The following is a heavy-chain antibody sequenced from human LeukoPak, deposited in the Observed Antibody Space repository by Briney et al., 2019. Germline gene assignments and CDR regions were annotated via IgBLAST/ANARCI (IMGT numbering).Heavy chain of an antibody. V-gene: IGHV3-48*01. J-gene: IGHJ4*02. Sequence: GGSLRLACAVSGFTFSSYAMSWVRQAPGQGLDWVSYINSSSSTIYYADSVKGRFTISRDNAKNSLYLQMNSPRAEDTAVYSSARGGGNYSFSFDYWGQGILVTVSS. CDR3: ARGGGNYSFSFDY. CDR2: INSSSSTI. D-gene: IGHD1-26*01. CDR1: GFTFSSYA.